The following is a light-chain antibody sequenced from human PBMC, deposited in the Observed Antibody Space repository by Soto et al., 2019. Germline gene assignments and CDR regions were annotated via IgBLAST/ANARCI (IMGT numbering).Light chain of an antibody. CDR3: QQYDNWPPLT. CDR1: QSVSTQ. J-gene: IGKJ4*01. Sequence: EIVMTQSPATLSVSPGERAPLSCRASQSVSTQLAWYQHKPGQAPRLLIYDASTRATGIPARFSGSGSGTEFTLTISSLQSGDFAVYYCQQYDNWPPLTFGGGTKVEIK. CDR2: DAS. V-gene: IGKV3-15*01.